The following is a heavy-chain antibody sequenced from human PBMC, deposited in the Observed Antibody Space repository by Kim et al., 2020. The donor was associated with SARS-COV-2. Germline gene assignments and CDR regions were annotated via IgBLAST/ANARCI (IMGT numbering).Heavy chain of an antibody. D-gene: IGHD3-22*01. V-gene: IGHV3-30*18. CDR2: ISSDGSNK. CDR1: GFTFSSYG. J-gene: IGHJ3*02. CDR3: AKDLTNYYDSSGTGDAFDI. Sequence: GGSLRLSCAASGFTFSSYGMHWVRQAPGKGLEWVAFISSDGSNKYYADSVRGRFTISRDNSKNTLYLQMNSLRAEDTAVYYCAKDLTNYYDSSGTGDAFDIWGQGTMVTVSS.